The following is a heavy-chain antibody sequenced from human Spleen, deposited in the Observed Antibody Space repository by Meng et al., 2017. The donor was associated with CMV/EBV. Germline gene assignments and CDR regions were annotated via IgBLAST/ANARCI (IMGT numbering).Heavy chain of an antibody. Sequence: FTSYWIGWVRQLPGKGLEWLVIIYPGDSDTRYSPSFQGQVTISADKSISTAYLQWSSLKASDTAMYYCARSGEDIVVVPAATPLGYWGQGTLVTVSS. J-gene: IGHJ4*02. CDR1: FTSYW. V-gene: IGHV5-51*01. CDR3: ARSGEDIVVVPAATPLGY. D-gene: IGHD2-2*01. CDR2: IYPGDSDT.